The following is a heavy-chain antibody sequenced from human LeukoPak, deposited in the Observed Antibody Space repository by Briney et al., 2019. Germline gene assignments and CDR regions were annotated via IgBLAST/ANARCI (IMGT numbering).Heavy chain of an antibody. Sequence: SVKVSCKASGGTFSSYAISWVRQAPGQGLEWMGGIIPIFGTANYAQKFQGRVTITTAESTSTAYMKLSSRRSEDTAVYYCARLRDDDYGDYGWFDPWGQGTLVTVSS. CDR2: IIPIFGTA. CDR3: ARLRDDDYGDYGWFDP. D-gene: IGHD4-17*01. CDR1: GGTFSSYA. J-gene: IGHJ5*02. V-gene: IGHV1-69*05.